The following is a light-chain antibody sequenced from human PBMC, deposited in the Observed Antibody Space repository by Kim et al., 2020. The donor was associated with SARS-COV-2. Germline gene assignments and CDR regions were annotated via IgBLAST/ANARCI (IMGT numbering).Light chain of an antibody. Sequence: EIVMTQSPATLSVSPGERATLSCRASQSVSTKLAWYQQKPGQAPRLLIYGASTRATDIPARFSGSGSGTEFTLTISSLQSEDFAVYYCQQYDYWPPYTFGKGTKVDIK. CDR2: GAS. J-gene: IGKJ2*01. V-gene: IGKV3-15*01. CDR3: QQYDYWPPYT. CDR1: QSVSTK.